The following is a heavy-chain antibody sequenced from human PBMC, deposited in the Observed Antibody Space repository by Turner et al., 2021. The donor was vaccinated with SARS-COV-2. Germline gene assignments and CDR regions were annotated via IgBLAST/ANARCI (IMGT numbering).Heavy chain of an antibody. V-gene: IGHV1-24*01. CDR2: FDPEDGKT. Sequence: QVQLVQSGAEVKKPGASVNVSCKVSGYTLTALSMHWVRQAPGKGLEWMGGFDPEDGKTIYEQNLQGRVTMNEETSTDTAYMELRSLRSEDTAVYYCATHYDIVNPYYAPRGYSGMDVWGQGTAVTVSS. J-gene: IGHJ6*02. CDR3: ATHYDIVNPYYAPRGYSGMDV. CDR1: GYTLTALS. D-gene: IGHD3-9*01.